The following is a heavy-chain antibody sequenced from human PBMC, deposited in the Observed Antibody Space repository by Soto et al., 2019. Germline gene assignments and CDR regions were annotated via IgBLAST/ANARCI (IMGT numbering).Heavy chain of an antibody. D-gene: IGHD3-9*01. Sequence: PGGSLRLSCAASGFTFSSYAMSWVRQAPGKGLEWVSAISGSGGSTYYADSVKGRFTISRDNSKNTLYLQMNSLRAEDTAVYYCAKVAQYDILTGYYKLFDYCGQGTLVTVSS. CDR3: AKVAQYDILTGYYKLFDY. J-gene: IGHJ4*02. CDR1: GFTFSSYA. CDR2: ISGSGGST. V-gene: IGHV3-23*01.